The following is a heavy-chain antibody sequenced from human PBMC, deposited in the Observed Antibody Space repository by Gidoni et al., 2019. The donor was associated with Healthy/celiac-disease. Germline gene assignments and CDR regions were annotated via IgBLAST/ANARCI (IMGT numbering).Heavy chain of an antibody. J-gene: IGHJ4*02. CDR1: GFTFGDYA. V-gene: IGHV3-49*05. D-gene: IGHD6-6*01. CDR3: TREYIAARPYYFDY. Sequence: EVQLVESGGGLVKPGRSLRLSCTASGFTFGDYAMSWFRQAPGKGLGWVGFIRSKAYGGTTEYAASVKGRFTISRDDSKSIAYLQMNSLKTEDTAVYYCTREYIAARPYYFDYWGQGTLVTVSS. CDR2: IRSKAYGGTT.